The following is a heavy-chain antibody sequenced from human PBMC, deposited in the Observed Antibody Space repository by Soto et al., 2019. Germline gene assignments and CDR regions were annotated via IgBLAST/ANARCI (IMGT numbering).Heavy chain of an antibody. J-gene: IGHJ4*02. CDR3: ARDLNYDYIWGSSVY. V-gene: IGHV3-20*04. CDR1: GFTFDDYG. D-gene: IGHD3-16*01. Sequence: GGSLRLSCAASGFTFDDYGMSWVRQAPGKGLEWVSGINWNGGSTGYADSVKGRFTISRDNAKNSLYLQMNSLRAEDTAVYYCARDLNYDYIWGSSVYWGQGTLVTVSS. CDR2: INWNGGST.